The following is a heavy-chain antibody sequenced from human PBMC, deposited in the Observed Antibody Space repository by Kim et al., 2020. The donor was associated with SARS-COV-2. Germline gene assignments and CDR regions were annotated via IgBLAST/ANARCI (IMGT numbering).Heavy chain of an antibody. CDR3: ARDGGVGNCSGGSCYSDY. CDR1: GGSISSSSYY. Sequence: SETLSLTCTVSGGSISSSSYYWGWIRQPPGKGLEWIGSIYYSGSTYYNPSLKSRVTISVDTSKNQFSLKLSSVTAADTAVYYCARDGGVGNCSGGSCYSDYWGQGTLVTVSS. J-gene: IGHJ4*02. V-gene: IGHV4-39*07. D-gene: IGHD2-15*01. CDR2: IYYSGST.